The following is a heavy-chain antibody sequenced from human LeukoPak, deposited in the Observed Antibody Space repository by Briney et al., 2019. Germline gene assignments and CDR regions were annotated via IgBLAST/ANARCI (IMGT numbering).Heavy chain of an antibody. Sequence: PGGSLRLSCAASGFTFSSYEMNWVRQAPGKGLEWVSYISSSGSTIYYADSVKGRFTISRDNAKNSLYLQMNSLRAEDTAVYYCARGSVYCSSNSCYPGGMDVWGQGTTVTVSS. CDR1: GFTFSSYE. CDR2: ISSSGSTI. D-gene: IGHD2-2*01. CDR3: ARGSVYCSSNSCYPGGMDV. V-gene: IGHV3-48*03. J-gene: IGHJ6*02.